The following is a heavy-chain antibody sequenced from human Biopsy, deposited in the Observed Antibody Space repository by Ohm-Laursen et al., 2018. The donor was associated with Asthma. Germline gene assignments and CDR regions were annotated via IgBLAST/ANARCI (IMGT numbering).Heavy chain of an antibody. D-gene: IGHD2-8*01. CDR2: IPQGGAT. J-gene: IGHJ6*02. CDR1: RGSFRGYV. V-gene: IGHV4-34*01. CDR3: ASGPQWSGLDV. Sequence: SETLSLTCAYRGSFRGYVWTWIRQPPGKGLEWIGEIPQGGATTFNPSLKSRVTISIDPSKSQLSLRRTSMTAADTAVYYCASGPQWSGLDVWGQGTTVTVSS.